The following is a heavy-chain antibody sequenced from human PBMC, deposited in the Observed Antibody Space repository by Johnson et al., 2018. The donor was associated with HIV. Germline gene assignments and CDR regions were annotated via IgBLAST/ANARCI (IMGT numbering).Heavy chain of an antibody. J-gene: IGHJ3*02. V-gene: IGHV3-74*01. Sequence: VQLLESGGGVVQPGGSLRLSCAASGFTFSNYWMEWVRQAPGEGLVWVSRISIDGSRTTYAASVKGRFTISRDNAKNSLYLQVNSLRAEDTAVYSCARDLGNWDSPRSAFDIWGQGTMVTVSS. D-gene: IGHD1/OR15-1a*01. CDR1: GFTFSNYW. CDR3: ARDLGNWDSPRSAFDI. CDR2: ISIDGSRT.